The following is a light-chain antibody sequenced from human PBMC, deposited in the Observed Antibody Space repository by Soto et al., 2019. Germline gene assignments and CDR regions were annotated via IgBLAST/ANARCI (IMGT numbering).Light chain of an antibody. Sequence: ILMTQSPLSLPVTPGEPASISCRSSQSLLHSNGYNYLDWYLQKPGQPPQLLIYLGSNRSSGVPDRFSGSGSGTDFTLKISRVEAEDVGVYYCMQALQTPWTFGQGTKVDI. CDR1: QSLLHSNGYNY. CDR2: LGS. CDR3: MQALQTPWT. J-gene: IGKJ1*01. V-gene: IGKV2-28*01.